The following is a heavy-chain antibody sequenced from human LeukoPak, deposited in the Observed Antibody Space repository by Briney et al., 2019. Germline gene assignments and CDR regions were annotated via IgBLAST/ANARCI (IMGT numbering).Heavy chain of an antibody. CDR3: ARGSTSHHWHIGL. CDR1: GDSISTYY. J-gene: IGHJ2*01. D-gene: IGHD2/OR15-2a*01. V-gene: IGHV4-59*01. CDR2: INYSGST. Sequence: SETLSLTCTVSGDSISTYYWSWIRQPPGKRLEWIGYINYSGSTNYNPSLKSRVTISVGTSKNQFSLNLSSVTAADTAVYYCARGSTSHHWHIGLWGRGTLVTVSS.